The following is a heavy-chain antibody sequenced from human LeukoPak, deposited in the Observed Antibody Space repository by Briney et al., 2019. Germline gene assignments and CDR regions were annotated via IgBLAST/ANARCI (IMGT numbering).Heavy chain of an antibody. CDR2: ISYDGSNK. CDR1: GFTFSSYG. J-gene: IGHJ4*02. V-gene: IGHV3-30*18. D-gene: IGHD2-15*01. Sequence: GGSLRLSCAASGFTFSSYGMHWVRQAPGKGLEWVAVISYDGSNKYYADSVKGRFTISRDNSRNTLYLQMNSLRAEDTAVYYSAKEGRYSSGVSSDTGYNFDYTGQGTLVTVSS. CDR3: AKEGRYSSGVSSDTGYNFDY.